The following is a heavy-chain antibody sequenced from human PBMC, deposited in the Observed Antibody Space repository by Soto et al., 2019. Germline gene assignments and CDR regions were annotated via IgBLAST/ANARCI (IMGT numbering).Heavy chain of an antibody. Sequence: SETLSLTCTVSGGSISSYYWSWIRQPPGKGLEWIGYIYYSGSTNYNPSLKSRVTISVDTSKNQFSLKLSSVTAADTAAYYCARRDDYGDYFDYWGQGTLVTVSS. CDR3: ARRDDYGDYFDY. J-gene: IGHJ4*02. V-gene: IGHV4-59*08. CDR1: GGSISSYY. CDR2: IYYSGST. D-gene: IGHD4-17*01.